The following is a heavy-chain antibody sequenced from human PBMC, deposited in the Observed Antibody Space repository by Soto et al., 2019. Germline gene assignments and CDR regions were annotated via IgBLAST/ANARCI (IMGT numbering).Heavy chain of an antibody. D-gene: IGHD6-6*01. J-gene: IGHJ4*02. CDR3: ARDLNARHSSSSMGGVFDY. V-gene: IGHV3-21*01. CDR2: ISSSSSYI. CDR1: GFTFSSYS. Sequence: EVQLVESGGGLVKPGGSLRLSCAASGFTFSSYSMNWVRQAPGKGLEWVSSISSSSSYIYYADSVKGRFTISRDNAKNSLYLQMNRLRAEDTAVYYCARDLNARHSSSSMGGVFDYWGQGTLVTVSS.